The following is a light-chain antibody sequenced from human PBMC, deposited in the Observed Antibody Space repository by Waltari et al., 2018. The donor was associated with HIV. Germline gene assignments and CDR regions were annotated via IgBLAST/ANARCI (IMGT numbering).Light chain of an antibody. CDR1: RGSIASNY. CDR3: QSYDSSNVV. Sequence: NFMLTQPHSVSESPGKTVTISCTGSRGSIASNYVQWYQQRPGSAPTTVIYGDNQRPSGVPDRFSGSIDSSSNSASLTISGLKTEDEADYYCQSYDSSNVVFGGGTKLTVL. V-gene: IGLV6-57*02. CDR2: GDN. J-gene: IGLJ2*01.